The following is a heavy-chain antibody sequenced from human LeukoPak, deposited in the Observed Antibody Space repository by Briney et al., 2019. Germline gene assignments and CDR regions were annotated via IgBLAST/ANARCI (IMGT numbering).Heavy chain of an antibody. D-gene: IGHD3-3*01. V-gene: IGHV4-59*01. CDR2: IYYSGST. CDR1: GGSFSGYY. J-gene: IGHJ4*02. CDR3: ARVHCSGHYDFWSGYCQDY. Sequence: SETLSLTCAVYGGSFSGYYWSWIRQPPGKGLEWIGYIYYSGSTNYNPSLKSRVTISVDTSKNQFSLKLSSVTAADTAVYYCARVHCSGHYDFWSGYCQDYWGQGTLVTVSS.